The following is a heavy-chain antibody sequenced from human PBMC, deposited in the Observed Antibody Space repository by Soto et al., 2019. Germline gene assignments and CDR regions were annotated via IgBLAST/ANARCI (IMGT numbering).Heavy chain of an antibody. D-gene: IGHD6-19*01. J-gene: IGHJ5*02. CDR2: ISYDGSNK. CDR1: GFTFSIYA. CDR3: ARDGDIAVAGPNWFDP. Sequence: GSLRLSCAASGFTFSIYAMHWVRQAPGKGLEWVAVISYDGSNKYYADSVKGRFTISRDNSKNTLYLQMNSLRAEDTAVYYCARDGDIAVAGPNWFDPWGQGTLVTVSS. V-gene: IGHV3-30-3*01.